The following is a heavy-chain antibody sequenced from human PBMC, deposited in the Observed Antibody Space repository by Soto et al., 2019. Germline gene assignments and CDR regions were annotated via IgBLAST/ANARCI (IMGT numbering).Heavy chain of an antibody. D-gene: IGHD3-16*01. J-gene: IGHJ6*02. Sequence: VAVISYDGSNKYYADSVKGRFTISRDNSKNTLYLQMNSLRAEDTAVYYCARERRFDHNYYYYGMDVWGQGTTVTVSS. CDR2: ISYDGSNK. CDR3: ARERRFDHNYYYYGMDV. V-gene: IGHV3-30-3*01.